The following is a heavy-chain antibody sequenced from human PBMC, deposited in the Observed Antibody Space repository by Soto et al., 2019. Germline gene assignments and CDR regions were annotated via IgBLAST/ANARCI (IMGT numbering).Heavy chain of an antibody. D-gene: IGHD6-6*01. CDR3: ARDRGDSSSSPLSYYYYGMDV. CDR1: GDSVSSNSAA. CDR2: TYYRSKWYN. J-gene: IGHJ6*02. Sequence: SQTLSLTCVISGDSVSSNSAAWNWIRQSPSRGLEWLGRTYYRSKWYNDYAVSVKSRITINPDTSKNQFSLQLNSVTPEDTAVYYCARDRGDSSSSPLSYYYYGMDVWGQGTTVTVSS. V-gene: IGHV6-1*01.